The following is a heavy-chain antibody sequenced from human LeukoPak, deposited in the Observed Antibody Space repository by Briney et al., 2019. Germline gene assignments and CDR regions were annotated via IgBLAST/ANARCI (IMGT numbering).Heavy chain of an antibody. Sequence: ASVKVSCKASGYTFTGYYMHWVRQAPGQGLEWMGWINPNSGGTNYAQKFQGRVTMTRDTSSSTAHMELSRLRSDDTAVYYCAREGTMIVVVITTSYYYGMDVWGQGTTVTVSS. CDR3: AREGTMIVVVITTSYYYGMDV. CDR2: INPNSGGT. J-gene: IGHJ6*02. D-gene: IGHD3-22*01. V-gene: IGHV1-2*02. CDR1: GYTFTGYY.